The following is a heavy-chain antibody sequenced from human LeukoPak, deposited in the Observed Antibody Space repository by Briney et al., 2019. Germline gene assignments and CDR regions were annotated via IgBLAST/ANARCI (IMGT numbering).Heavy chain of an antibody. CDR3: ARDFTMVRGVITD. Sequence: GGSLRLSCAASGFTFSSYSMNWVRQAPGKGLEWVSSIRSSSSYIYYADSVKGRFTISRDNAKNSLYLQMNSLRAEDTAVYYCARDFTMVRGVITDWGQGTLVTVSS. CDR2: IRSSSSYI. CDR1: GFTFSSYS. V-gene: IGHV3-21*01. J-gene: IGHJ4*02. D-gene: IGHD3-10*01.